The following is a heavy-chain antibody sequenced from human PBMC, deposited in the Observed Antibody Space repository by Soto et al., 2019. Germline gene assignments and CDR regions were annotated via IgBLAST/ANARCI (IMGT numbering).Heavy chain of an antibody. J-gene: IGHJ6*02. CDR1: GYTFTSYY. Sequence: QVQLVQSGAEVKKPGASVKVSCKASGYTFTSYYMHWVRQAPGQGLEWMGIINPSGGSTSYAQKFQGRVTMTRDTSTSTVYMELSSLRSEDTAVYYCARDRGYYDSSGYYVNYYYYGMDVWGQGTTVTVSS. CDR2: INPSGGST. V-gene: IGHV1-46*01. CDR3: ARDRGYYDSSGYYVNYYYYGMDV. D-gene: IGHD3-22*01.